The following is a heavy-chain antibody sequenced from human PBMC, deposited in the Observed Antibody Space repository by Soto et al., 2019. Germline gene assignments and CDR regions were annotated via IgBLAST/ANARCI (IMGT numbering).Heavy chain of an antibody. D-gene: IGHD2-15*01. CDR1: GASISSTNW. Sequence: QVQLQESGPRLVKPSGTLSLTCAVSGASISSTNWWTWVRQPPGKGLEWIGEIYHTGSTKYNPSLKSRVTISLDKSNNHLSLNLSSVPAADTAVYYWATLPPSIVVAVMVILTWGQGTGVTVSS. CDR2: IYHTGST. J-gene: IGHJ4*02. V-gene: IGHV4-4*02. CDR3: ATLPPSIVVAVMVILT.